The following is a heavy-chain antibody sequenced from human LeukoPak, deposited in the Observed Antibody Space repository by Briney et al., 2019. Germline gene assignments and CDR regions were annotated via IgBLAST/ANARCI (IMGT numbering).Heavy chain of an antibody. CDR2: ISYTGST. CDR1: GGSISSGDYY. J-gene: IGHJ4*02. D-gene: IGHD3-10*01. Sequence: SETLSLTCTVSGGSISSGDYYWSWIRQHPGKGLEWIGYISYTGSTYYNPSLKSRVTISADTSENQFSLKLSSVTAADTAVYYCARVYYYGSGSYIDYWGQGTLVTVSS. V-gene: IGHV4-31*03. CDR3: ARVYYYGSGSYIDY.